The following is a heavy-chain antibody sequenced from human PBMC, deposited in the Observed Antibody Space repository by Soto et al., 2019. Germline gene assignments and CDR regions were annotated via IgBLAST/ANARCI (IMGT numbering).Heavy chain of an antibody. V-gene: IGHV1-3*01. CDR1: GYTFTSYA. Sequence: ASVKVSCKASGYTFTSYAMHWVRQAPGQRLEWMGWINAGNGNTKYSQKFQGRVTITRDTSASTAYMELSSLRSEDTAVYYCARVRRGGIGSSSWYFDYWGQGTLVTVSS. J-gene: IGHJ4*02. CDR3: ARVRRGGIGSSSWYFDY. CDR2: INAGNGNT. D-gene: IGHD6-13*01.